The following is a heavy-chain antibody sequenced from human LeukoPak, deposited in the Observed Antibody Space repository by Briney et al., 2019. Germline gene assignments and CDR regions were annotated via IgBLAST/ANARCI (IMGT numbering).Heavy chain of an antibody. V-gene: IGHV4-4*07. J-gene: IGHJ3*02. Sequence: PSETLSLTCTVSGGSISSYYWSWIRQPAGKGLEWIGRIYTSGSTNYNPSLKSRVTISVDTSKNQFSLKLSSVTAADTAVYYCARLVVVAANGGAFDIWGQGTMVTVSS. CDR2: IYTSGST. D-gene: IGHD2-15*01. CDR1: GGSISSYY. CDR3: ARLVVVAANGGAFDI.